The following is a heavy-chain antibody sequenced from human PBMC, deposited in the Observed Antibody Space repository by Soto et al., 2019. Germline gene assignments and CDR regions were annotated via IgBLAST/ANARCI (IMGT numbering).Heavy chain of an antibody. J-gene: IGHJ5*02. CDR3: ARDIVVVVVANPDSNWFDP. D-gene: IGHD2-15*01. CDR1: GYTFTGYY. Sequence: ASVKVSCKASGYTFTGYYMHWVRQAPGQGLEWMGWINPNSGGTNYAQKFQGRVTMTRDTSISTAYMELSRLRSDDTAVYYCARDIVVVVVANPDSNWFDPWGQGTLVTVSS. CDR2: INPNSGGT. V-gene: IGHV1-2*02.